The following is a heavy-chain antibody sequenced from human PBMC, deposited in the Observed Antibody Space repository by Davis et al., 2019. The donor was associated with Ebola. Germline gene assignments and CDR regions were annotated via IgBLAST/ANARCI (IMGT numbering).Heavy chain of an antibody. CDR3: AKITGTPSNFDY. CDR2: MWYDGSRQ. J-gene: IGHJ4*02. CDR1: GFIFSNYG. V-gene: IGHV3-30*02. D-gene: IGHD1-20*01. Sequence: GESLKISCAASGFIFSNYGMHWVRQAPGKGLEWVALMWYDGSRQYYADSVKGRFTVSRDNSKNTLYLQMNSLRAEDTAVYYCAKITGTPSNFDYWGQGTLVTVSS.